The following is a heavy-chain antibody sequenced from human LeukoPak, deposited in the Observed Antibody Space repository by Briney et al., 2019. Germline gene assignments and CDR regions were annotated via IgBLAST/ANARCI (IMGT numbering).Heavy chain of an antibody. D-gene: IGHD5-18*01. Sequence: GGSLRLSCAVSGLTFSSSWMDWVRQAPGKGLEWVASINPDGNKKYSADSVKGRFTISRDNAENSLYLQMNSLRVEDTAFHYCARDLAYSRLDYWGQGMLVTVSS. V-gene: IGHV3-7*01. CDR2: INPDGNKK. CDR3: ARDLAYSRLDY. CDR1: GLTFSSSW. J-gene: IGHJ4*02.